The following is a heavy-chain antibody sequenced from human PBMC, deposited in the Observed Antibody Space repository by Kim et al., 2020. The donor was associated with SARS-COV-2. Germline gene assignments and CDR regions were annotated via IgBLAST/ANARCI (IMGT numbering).Heavy chain of an antibody. D-gene: IGHD1-26*01. CDR2: IDPSYSYT. Sequence: IGWVRQMHGKGLEWMGRIDPSYSYTNYGPSFQGHVTISADKSISTAYLQWSSLKASDTAMYDCARLSVGVYFDYWGQGTLVTVSS. CDR3: ARLSVGVYFDY. V-gene: IGHV5-10-1*01. J-gene: IGHJ4*02.